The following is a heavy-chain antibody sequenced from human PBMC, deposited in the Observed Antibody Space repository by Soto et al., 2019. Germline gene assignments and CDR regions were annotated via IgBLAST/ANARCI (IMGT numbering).Heavy chain of an antibody. CDR1: GFTFSSYA. V-gene: IGHV3-23*01. J-gene: IGHJ6*02. CDR3: AKASQDAFSYYYYGMDV. CDR2: ISGSGGST. Sequence: LRLSCAASGFTFSSYAMSWVRQAPGKGLEWVSAISGSGGSTYYADSVKGRFTISRDNSKNTLYLQMNSLRAEDTAVYYCAKASQDAFSYYYYGMDVWGQGTTVTVSS. D-gene: IGHD3-3*02.